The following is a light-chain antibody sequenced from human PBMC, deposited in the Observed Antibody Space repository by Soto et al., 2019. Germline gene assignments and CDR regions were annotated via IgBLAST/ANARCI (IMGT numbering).Light chain of an antibody. CDR2: GAS. CDR1: QSVSSSY. CDR3: QRYGSSPLT. J-gene: IGKJ4*01. Sequence: EIVLTQSPGTLSLSPGERATLSCRASQSVSSSYLAWYQQKPGQAPRLLIYGASSRATGIPDRFSGSGSGTDFTITISRLEPDDFALYYCQRYGSSPLTFGGGTKVESK. V-gene: IGKV3-20*01.